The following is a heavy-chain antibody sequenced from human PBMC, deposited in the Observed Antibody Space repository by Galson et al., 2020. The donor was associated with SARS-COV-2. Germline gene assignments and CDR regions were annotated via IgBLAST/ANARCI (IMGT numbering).Heavy chain of an antibody. D-gene: IGHD3-10*01. CDR2: ISYDGSNK. V-gene: IGHV3-30*04. J-gene: IGHJ3*02. Sequence: GESLKISCAASGFTFSSYAMHWVRQAPGKGLEWVAVISYDGSNKYYADSVKGRFTISRDNSKNTLYLQMNSLRAEDTAVYYCAREGVIAENAFDIWGQGTMVTVSS. CDR1: GFTFSSYA. CDR3: AREGVIAENAFDI.